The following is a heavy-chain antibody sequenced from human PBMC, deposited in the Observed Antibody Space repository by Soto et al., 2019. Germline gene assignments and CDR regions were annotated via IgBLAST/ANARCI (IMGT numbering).Heavy chain of an antibody. CDR1: GGSVNSGDYY. CDR2: IYGSGNT. J-gene: IGHJ4*02. CDR3: GRIERVDYSKDY. Sequence: SETLSLTCTVSGGSVNSGDYYWSWIRQHPGKGLEWIGYIYGSGNTHYSPPLKSRITISRDTSKNQFSLRLSSVTAADTAVYYCGRIERVDYSKDYWGQGTLVTVSS. V-gene: IGHV4-31*03. D-gene: IGHD4-4*01.